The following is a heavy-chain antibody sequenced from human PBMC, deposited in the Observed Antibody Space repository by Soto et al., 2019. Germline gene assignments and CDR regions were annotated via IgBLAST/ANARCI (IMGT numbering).Heavy chain of an antibody. J-gene: IGHJ6*02. V-gene: IGHV1-69*08. CDR2: IIPILGIA. D-gene: IGHD3-10*01. CDR1: GGTFSSYT. CDR3: ARDPGRSWGSRTCGMDV. Sequence: QVQLVQSGAEVKKPGSSVKVSCKASGGTFSSYTISWVRQAPAHGLEWMGRIIPILGIANYAQKFQGRVTITADKSTSTAYMGLSSLRSEDTAVYYCARDPGRSWGSRTCGMDVWGQGTTVTVSS.